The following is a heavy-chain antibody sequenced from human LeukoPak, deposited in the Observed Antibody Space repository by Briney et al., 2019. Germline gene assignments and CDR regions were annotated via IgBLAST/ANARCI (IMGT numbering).Heavy chain of an antibody. CDR3: ARVAAGLDY. Sequence: GGSLRLSCAASGFTFSSYEMNWVRQAPGKGLEWVSYISSSGSTIYYAESVKGRFTISRDNAKNSLYLQMNSLRAEDTAVYYCARVAAGLDYWGQGTLVTVSA. D-gene: IGHD6-13*01. J-gene: IGHJ4*02. CDR1: GFTFSSYE. CDR2: ISSSGSTI. V-gene: IGHV3-48*03.